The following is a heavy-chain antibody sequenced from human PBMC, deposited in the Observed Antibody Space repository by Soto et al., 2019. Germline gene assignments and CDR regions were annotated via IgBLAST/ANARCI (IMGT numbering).Heavy chain of an antibody. CDR2: IGTYHGNT. CDR1: GGTFSSYA. V-gene: IGHV1-18*01. D-gene: IGHD1-26*01. Sequence: ASVKVSCKASGGTFSSYAISWVRQAPGQGLEWMGWIGTYHGNTNYAQKLQGRVTMTRDTSTTTAHMELRSLTSDDTAVYYCARERRVGAKTDAYYIWGKGTMVPVAS. CDR3: ARERRVGAKTDAYYI. J-gene: IGHJ3*02.